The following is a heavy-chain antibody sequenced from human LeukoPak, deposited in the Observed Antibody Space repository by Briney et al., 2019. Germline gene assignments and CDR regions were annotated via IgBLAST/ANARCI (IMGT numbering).Heavy chain of an antibody. Sequence: SETLSLTCTGSAGSISSYYWRWIRQPPGKGLEWIGYIYNSGSTNYNPSLKSRVTISVDTSKNQFSLKLSSVTAADTAVYYCTRENGRSYWYFDLWGRGTLVTVSS. CDR2: IYNSGST. CDR3: TRENGRSYWYFDL. J-gene: IGHJ2*01. CDR1: AGSISSYY. V-gene: IGHV4-59*01.